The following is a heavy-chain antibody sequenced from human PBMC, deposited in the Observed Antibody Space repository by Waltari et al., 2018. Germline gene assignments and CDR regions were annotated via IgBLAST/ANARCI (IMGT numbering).Heavy chain of an antibody. CDR1: GAPLPTYF. V-gene: IGHV4-59*01. Sequence: QVQLQESGPGLMKPSETLSLSCTVPGAPLPTYFWSWIRHPPGKGLEYIGYIHDSGDTNYSPSLRSRVSMSMDTSKNQFSLKVSSVTAADSAVYYCARVHGSESPLSWGTDVWGQGTAVTVSS. J-gene: IGHJ6*02. CDR2: IHDSGDT. CDR3: ARVHGSESPLSWGTDV.